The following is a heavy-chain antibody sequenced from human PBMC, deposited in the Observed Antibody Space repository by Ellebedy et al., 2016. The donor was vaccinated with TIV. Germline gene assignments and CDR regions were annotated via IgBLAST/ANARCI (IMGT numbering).Heavy chain of an antibody. J-gene: IGHJ5*02. V-gene: IGHV4-59*01. CDR2: IYDSGSA. Sequence: SETLSLXXSVSGGSITGFYWSWIRQPPGKGLEWIGYIYDSGSAYYNPSLKSRVTMSVDTSKNQFSLNLSGVTAADTAVYYCARGLGYGSGRFKLAPWGQGTLVTVSS. CDR3: ARGLGYGSGRFKLAP. CDR1: GGSITGFY. D-gene: IGHD3-10*01.